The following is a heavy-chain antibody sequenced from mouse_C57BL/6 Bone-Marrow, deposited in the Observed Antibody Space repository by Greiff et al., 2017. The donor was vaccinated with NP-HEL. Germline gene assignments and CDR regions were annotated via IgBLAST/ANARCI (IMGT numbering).Heavy chain of an antibody. J-gene: IGHJ3*01. Sequence: QVQLLQPGAELVQPGASVKLSCEASGYTFTDYWMHWVKQSPGQGLEWIGMIHPNSGSTNYNEKFKSKATLTLDKSSGTGYMQLSSLTSEDSAVYDCARFWIAYWGQGTLVTVSA. CDR3: ARFWIAY. CDR1: GYTFTDYW. CDR2: IHPNSGST. V-gene: IGHV1-64*01.